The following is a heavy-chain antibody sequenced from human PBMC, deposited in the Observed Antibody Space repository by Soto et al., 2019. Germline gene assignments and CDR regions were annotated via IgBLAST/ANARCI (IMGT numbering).Heavy chain of an antibody. CDR2: ISGSGGST. CDR3: AKDRVGLFRFIVVVPAAMGGFDY. CDR1: GFTFSSYA. D-gene: IGHD2-2*01. V-gene: IGHV3-23*01. Sequence: GGSLRLSCAASGFTFSSYAMSWVRQAPGKGLEWVSAISGSGGSTYYADSVKCRFTISRDNSKNTLYLQMNSLRAEDTAVYYCAKDRVGLFRFIVVVPAAMGGFDYWGQGTLVTVSS. J-gene: IGHJ4*02.